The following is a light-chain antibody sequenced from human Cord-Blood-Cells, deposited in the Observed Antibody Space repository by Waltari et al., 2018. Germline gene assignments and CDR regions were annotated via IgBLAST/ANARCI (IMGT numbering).Light chain of an antibody. V-gene: IGLV2-23*01. Sequence: QSALTQPASVSGSPGQSIPISCTGTSSDVGGYNLSSWYQQHPGKAPKLMIYEGSKRPSGVSNRFSGSKSGNTASRTISGLQAEDEADYYCCSYAGSYVVFGGGTKLTVL. CDR3: CSYAGSYVV. CDR1: SSDVGGYNL. J-gene: IGLJ2*01. CDR2: EGS.